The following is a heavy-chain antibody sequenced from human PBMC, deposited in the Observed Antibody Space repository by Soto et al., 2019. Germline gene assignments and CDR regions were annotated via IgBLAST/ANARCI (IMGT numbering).Heavy chain of an antibody. Sequence: GASVKVSCKASGYTFTSYDINWVRQATGQGLERMGWMNPNSGNTGYAQKFQGRVTMTRNTSISTAYMELSSLRSEDTAVHYCARGLLCLRVLEWTPGVNKCFDPWGEGTLVTVSS. J-gene: IGHJ5*02. V-gene: IGHV1-8*01. CDR3: ARGLLCLRVLEWTPGVNKCFDP. CDR2: MNPNSGNT. CDR1: GYTFTSYD. D-gene: IGHD3-3*01.